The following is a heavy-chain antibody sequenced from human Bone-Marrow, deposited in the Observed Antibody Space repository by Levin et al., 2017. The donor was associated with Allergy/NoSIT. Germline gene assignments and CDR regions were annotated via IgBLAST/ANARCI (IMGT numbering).Heavy chain of an antibody. Sequence: GGSLRLSCAASGFTFSTYGMHWVRQAPGKGLEWVSVISNDGSNKYYTDSVKGRFTISRDNSNNSLYLQMNSLTSEDTAVYYCAKSPSGGSGSRVDYWGQGTLVTVSS. CDR2: ISNDGSNK. V-gene: IGHV3-30*18. CDR1: GFTFSTYG. D-gene: IGHD3-10*01. J-gene: IGHJ4*02. CDR3: AKSPSGGSGSRVDY.